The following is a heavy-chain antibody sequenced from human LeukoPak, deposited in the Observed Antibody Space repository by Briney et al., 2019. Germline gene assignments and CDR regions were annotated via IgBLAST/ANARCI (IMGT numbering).Heavy chain of an antibody. CDR3: AKDLVIWNHYYFDY. D-gene: IGHD1-1*01. CDR1: GFTFSSYA. J-gene: IGHJ4*02. V-gene: IGHV3-23*01. Sequence: GGSLRLSCAASGFTFSSYAMSWVRQAPGKGLEWVPAISGSGGSTYYADSVKGRFTISRDNSKNTLYLQMNSLRAEDTAVYYCAKDLVIWNHYYFDYWGQGTLVTVSS. CDR2: ISGSGGST.